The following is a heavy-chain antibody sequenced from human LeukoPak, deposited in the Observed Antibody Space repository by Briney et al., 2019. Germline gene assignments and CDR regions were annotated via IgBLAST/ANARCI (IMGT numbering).Heavy chain of an antibody. CDR2: MHYSGST. CDR1: GGSVSNGNYY. J-gene: IGHJ2*01. V-gene: IGHV4-61*01. CDR3: ARDSLLRGSGWDYWYFDL. D-gene: IGHD6-25*01. Sequence: PSETLSLTCTVSGGSVSNGNYYWSSIPQPPGKGLEWIGNMHYSGSTNYNPSVKRRVTISVDTSMNQFSLLLTSATAADTAVYYCARDSLLRGSGWDYWYFDLWGRGTLVTVSS.